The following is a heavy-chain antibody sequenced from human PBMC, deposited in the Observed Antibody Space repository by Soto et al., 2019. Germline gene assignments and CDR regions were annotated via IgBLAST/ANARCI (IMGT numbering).Heavy chain of an antibody. J-gene: IGHJ5*02. D-gene: IGHD1-1*01. Sequence: SETLSLTCTVSGASISGFYWSWIRKSAGKGLEWMGRIYATGPTDYNPSLKSRVMMSVDTSKKQFSLKLRSVTAADTAVYYCVRDGTKTLRDWFDPWGQGISVTVSS. V-gene: IGHV4-4*07. CDR2: IYATGPT. CDR3: VRDGTKTLRDWFDP. CDR1: GASISGFY.